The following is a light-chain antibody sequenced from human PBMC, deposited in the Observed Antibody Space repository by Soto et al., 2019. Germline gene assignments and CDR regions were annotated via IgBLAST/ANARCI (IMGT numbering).Light chain of an antibody. J-gene: IGKJ1*01. V-gene: IGKV1-5*01. CDR1: QSITNR. Sequence: DIQMTQSPSTLSASVGDRVTITCRASQSITNRLAWYQQKPGKAPKVLIYDASNLEYGVPSRFSGSGFGTEFILTISSLQPDDFATYYCQQYNSYSGTFGQGTKVDI. CDR2: DAS. CDR3: QQYNSYSGT.